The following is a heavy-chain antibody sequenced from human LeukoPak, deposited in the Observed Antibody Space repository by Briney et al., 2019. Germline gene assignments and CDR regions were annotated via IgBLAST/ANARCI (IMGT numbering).Heavy chain of an antibody. J-gene: IGHJ3*02. CDR1: GGSISSGSYY. Sequence: SETLSLTCTVSGGSISSGSYYWRWIRQPAGTGLEWLGRIYTSGSTNYNPSLKSRVTISVDTSKNQFSLKLSSVTAADTAVYYCARNSGSYYLASAVDIWGQGTMVTVSS. CDR3: ARNSGSYYLASAVDI. V-gene: IGHV4-61*02. CDR2: IYTSGST. D-gene: IGHD1-26*01.